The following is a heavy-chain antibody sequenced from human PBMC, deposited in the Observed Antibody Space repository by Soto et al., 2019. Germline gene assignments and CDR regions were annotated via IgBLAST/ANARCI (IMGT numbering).Heavy chain of an antibody. J-gene: IGHJ6*03. CDR1: GYTFTGYY. V-gene: IGHV1-2*04. CDR2: INPNSGGT. CDR3: ARSSYYYYYYMDV. Sequence: TSVNVSCKASGYTFTGYYMHWVRQAPGQGLEWMGWINPNSGGTNYAQKFQGWVTMTRDTSISTAYMELSRLRSDDTAVYYCARSSYYYYYYMDVWGKGTTVTVSS.